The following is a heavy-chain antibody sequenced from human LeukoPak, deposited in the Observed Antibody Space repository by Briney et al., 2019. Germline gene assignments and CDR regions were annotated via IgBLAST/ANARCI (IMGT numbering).Heavy chain of an antibody. D-gene: IGHD3-3*01. CDR3: ARDWPYYDFWSGYHQTNWFDP. CDR1: GDSISSSY. Sequence: SETLSLTCTVSGDSISSSYWGWIRQPAGKGLEWIGRIHTSGSTYYSPSLKSRVTMSVDTSKNQFSLKLSSVTAADTAVYYCARDWPYYDFWSGYHQTNWFDPWGQGTLVTVSS. CDR2: IHTSGST. V-gene: IGHV4-4*07. J-gene: IGHJ5*02.